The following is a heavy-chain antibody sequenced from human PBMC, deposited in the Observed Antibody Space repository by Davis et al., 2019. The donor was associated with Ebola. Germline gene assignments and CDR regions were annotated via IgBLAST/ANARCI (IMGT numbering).Heavy chain of an antibody. J-gene: IGHJ4*02. Sequence: AASVKVSCKVSGHTLTEISIHWVRQAPGRGLEWMGGFDPKDGVRIYAQKFQGRVTMTRDTSISTAYMELSRLTSDDTAVYYCARGLYGWYYFDYWGQGTLVTVSS. CDR2: FDPKDGVR. V-gene: IGHV1-24*01. CDR1: GHTLTEIS. D-gene: IGHD6-19*01. CDR3: ARGLYGWYYFDY.